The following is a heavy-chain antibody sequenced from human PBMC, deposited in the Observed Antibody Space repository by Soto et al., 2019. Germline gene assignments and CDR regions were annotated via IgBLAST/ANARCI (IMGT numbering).Heavy chain of an antibody. J-gene: IGHJ4*02. D-gene: IGHD6-6*01. CDR3: ARVRSRGAARPPVDY. CDR1: GFTFSSYA. Sequence: ESGGGVVQPGRSLRLSCAASGFTFSSYAMHWVRQAPGKGLEWVAVISYDGSNKYYADSVKGRFTISRDNSKNTLYLQMNSLRAEDTAVYYCARVRSRGAARPPVDYWGQGTLVTVSS. CDR2: ISYDGSNK. V-gene: IGHV3-30-3*01.